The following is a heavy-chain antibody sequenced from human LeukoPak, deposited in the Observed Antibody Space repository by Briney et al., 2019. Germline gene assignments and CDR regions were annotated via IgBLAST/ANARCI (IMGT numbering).Heavy chain of an antibody. CDR3: ARDYIAVAVADHPGGNWFDP. CDR2: INSDGSSI. D-gene: IGHD6-19*01. CDR1: GFTFSSHW. J-gene: IGHJ5*02. V-gene: IGHV3-74*01. Sequence: GGSLRLSCAASGFTFSSHWMHWVRQAPGKGLVWVSRINSDGSSISYADSVKGRFTISRDNYKSMLYPQMDSLRDEDTALYYCARDYIAVAVADHPGGNWFDPRGQGALVTVSS.